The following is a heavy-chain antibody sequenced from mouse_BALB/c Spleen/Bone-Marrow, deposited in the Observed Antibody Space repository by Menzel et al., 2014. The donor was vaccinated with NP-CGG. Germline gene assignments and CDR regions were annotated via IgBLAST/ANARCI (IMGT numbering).Heavy chain of an antibody. CDR2: NDPYSGGT. Sequence: VQLQQSGPELVKPGASVKVSCKASGYAFTNYNMYWVKQSHGKSLEWIGYNDPYSGGTNYNQEFKGKATLTVDKSSSTAYMHLNSLTSEDSAVYYGARLGTTAVPDYWGQGTTLTVSS. D-gene: IGHD1-1*01. V-gene: IGHV1S135*01. CDR3: ARLGTTAVPDY. CDR1: GYAFTNYN. J-gene: IGHJ2*01.